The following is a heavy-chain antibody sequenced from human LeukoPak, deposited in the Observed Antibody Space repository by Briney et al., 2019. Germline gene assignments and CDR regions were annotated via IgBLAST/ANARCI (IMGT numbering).Heavy chain of an antibody. V-gene: IGHV3-33*01. CDR1: GFNFSNYG. Sequence: SLKLFCSASGFNFSNYGLHWVRQAPGQGLEWVAVIWYDGSNTYYADSVKGRFTISRDNSKNTLYLQMNSLRAEDTAIYYCATLLQGDGMDVWGKGTTVTVSS. CDR3: ATLLQGDGMDV. CDR2: IWYDGSNT. D-gene: IGHD4-11*01. J-gene: IGHJ6*04.